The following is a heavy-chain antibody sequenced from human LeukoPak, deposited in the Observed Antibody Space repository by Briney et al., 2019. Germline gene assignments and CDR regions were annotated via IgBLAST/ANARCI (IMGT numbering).Heavy chain of an antibody. J-gene: IGHJ1*01. CDR2: INGSGAYT. Sequence: AGGSLRLSCAASGFTFSSYAMSWVRQAPGKGLEWVSTINGSGAYTYYADSVKGLFTISRDNSKNTLYLQMNSLRAEDTAVYYCAKYFASGSYYKLPHWGQGTLVTVSS. V-gene: IGHV3-23*01. CDR3: AKYFASGSYYKLPH. D-gene: IGHD3-10*01. CDR1: GFTFSSYA.